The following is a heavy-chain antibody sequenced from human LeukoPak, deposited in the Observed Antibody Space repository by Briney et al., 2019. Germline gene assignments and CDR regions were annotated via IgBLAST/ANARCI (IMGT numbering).Heavy chain of an antibody. CDR3: AHRQMSTFDY. CDR2: IYGNDDK. J-gene: IGHJ4*02. CDR1: GFSLTTGGVA. V-gene: IGHV2-5*01. D-gene: IGHD5-24*01. Sequence: SGPKLVKPTQTLTLTCTFSGFSLTTGGVAVAWIRQPPGKALEWLAVIYGNDDKRYSPSLMSRLSITKDTSKNQVVLTMTNVDPADTATYFCAHRQMSTFDYWGQGTLVTVSS.